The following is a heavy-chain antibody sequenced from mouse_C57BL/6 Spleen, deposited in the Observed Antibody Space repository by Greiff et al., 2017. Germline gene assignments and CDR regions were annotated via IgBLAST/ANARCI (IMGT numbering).Heavy chain of an antibody. J-gene: IGHJ4*01. D-gene: IGHD2-4*01. CDR3: TEGGLRREDYAMDY. V-gene: IGHV1-5*01. CDR1: GYTFTSYW. Sequence: VQLKESGTVLARPGASVKMSCKTSGYTFTSYWMHWVKQRPGQGLEWIGAIYPGNSDTSYNQKFKGKAKLTAVTSASTAYMELSSLTNEDSAVXYCTEGGLRREDYAMDYWGQGTSVTVSS. CDR2: IYPGNSDT.